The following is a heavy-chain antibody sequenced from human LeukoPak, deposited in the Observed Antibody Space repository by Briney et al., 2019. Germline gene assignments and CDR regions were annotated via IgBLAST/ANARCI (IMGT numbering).Heavy chain of an antibody. CDR1: GFTFSRHE. Sequence: GGSLRLSCAGSGFTFSRHEMNWVRQAPGKGLEWVSYISRGGDTRQYGDSVKGRFTISRDNANNSLYLQMNSLRADDTAVYFCASSHDSSGNDWGQGTMVTVSS. D-gene: IGHD3-22*01. V-gene: IGHV3-48*03. CDR2: ISRGGDTR. J-gene: IGHJ4*02. CDR3: ASSHDSSGND.